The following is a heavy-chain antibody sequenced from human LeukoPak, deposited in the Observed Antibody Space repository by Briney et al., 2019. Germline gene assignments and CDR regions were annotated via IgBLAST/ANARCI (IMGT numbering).Heavy chain of an antibody. CDR2: IYSGGST. V-gene: IGHV3-53*01. CDR3: ASAWELRN. J-gene: IGHJ4*02. Sequence: GGSLRLSCAASGFTVSSDYMSWVRQAPGKGLEWVSVIYSGGSTYYADSVKGRFTISRDNSKNTLYLLMNSLRAEDTAVYYCASAWELRNWGQGTLVTVSS. D-gene: IGHD1-26*01. CDR1: GFTVSSDY.